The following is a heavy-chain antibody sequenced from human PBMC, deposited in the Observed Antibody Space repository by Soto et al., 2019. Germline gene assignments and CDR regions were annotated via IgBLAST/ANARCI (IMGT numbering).Heavy chain of an antibody. CDR1: GFTFSSYS. Sequence: LRLSCAASGFTFSSYSMNWVRQAPGKGLEWVSSISSSSSYIYYADSVKGRFTISRDNAKNSLYLQMNSLRAEDTAVYYCARDLTTVTADAFDIWGQGTMVTVSS. CDR3: ARDLTTVTADAFDI. J-gene: IGHJ3*02. V-gene: IGHV3-21*01. CDR2: ISSSSSYI. D-gene: IGHD4-17*01.